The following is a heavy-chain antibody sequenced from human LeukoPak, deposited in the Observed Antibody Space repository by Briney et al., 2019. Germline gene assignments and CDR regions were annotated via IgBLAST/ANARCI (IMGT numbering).Heavy chain of an antibody. V-gene: IGHV3-11*01. D-gene: IGHD1-20*01. J-gene: IGHJ4*02. Sequence: PGGSLRLSCAASGFTFSDYYMSWIRQAPGKGLEWVSYISSSGSTIYYADSVKGRFTISRDNAKNSLYLQMNSLRAEDTAVYYCARDKHNWSDEVVDYWGQGTLVTVSS. CDR3: ARDKHNWSDEVVDY. CDR2: ISSSGSTI. CDR1: GFTFSDYY.